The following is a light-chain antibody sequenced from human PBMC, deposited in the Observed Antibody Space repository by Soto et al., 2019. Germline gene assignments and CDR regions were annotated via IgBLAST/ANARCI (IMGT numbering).Light chain of an antibody. CDR1: SSDIGGYKY. CDR2: EVS. V-gene: IGLV2-14*01. Sequence: QSVLTQPASVSGSPGQSITISCTGTSSDIGGYKYVSWYQQHPGKAPKLMIYEVSSRPSGISNRFSGSKSGNTASLTISGLQGEDEADYYCSSYTSSGTGVFGGGTKLTVL. CDR3: SSYTSSGTGV. J-gene: IGLJ3*02.